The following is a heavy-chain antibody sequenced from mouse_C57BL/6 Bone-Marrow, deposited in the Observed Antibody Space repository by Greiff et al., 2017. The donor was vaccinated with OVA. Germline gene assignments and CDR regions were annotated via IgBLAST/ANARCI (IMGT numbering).Heavy chain of an antibody. J-gene: IGHJ2*01. V-gene: IGHV1-7*01. CDR1: GYTFTSYW. CDR2: INPSSGYT. CDR3: TRALPYFDY. Sequence: VKLQESGAELAKPGASVKLSCKASGYTFTSYWMHWVKQRPGQGLEWIGDINPSSGYTKYNQKFKDKAKLTADKSSSTAYMQLSSLTYEDSAVYYCTRALPYFDYWGQGTTLTVSS.